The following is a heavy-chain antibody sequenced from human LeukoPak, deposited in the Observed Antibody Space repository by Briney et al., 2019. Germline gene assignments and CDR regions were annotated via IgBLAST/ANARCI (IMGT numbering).Heavy chain of an antibody. Sequence: GGSLRLSCAASGFTFSSYAMHWVRQAPGKGLEWVAVISYDGSNKYYADSVKGRFTISRDNSKNTLYLQMNSLRAEDTAVYYCARGDHFGYWGQGTLVTVSS. V-gene: IGHV3-30-3*01. CDR1: GFTFSSYA. J-gene: IGHJ4*02. CDR3: ARGDHFGY. CDR2: ISYDGSNK.